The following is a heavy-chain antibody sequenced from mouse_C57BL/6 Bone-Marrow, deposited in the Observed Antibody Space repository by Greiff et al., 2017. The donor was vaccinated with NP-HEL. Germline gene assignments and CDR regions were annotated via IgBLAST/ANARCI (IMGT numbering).Heavy chain of an antibody. V-gene: IGHV1-54*01. D-gene: IGHD2-4*01. Sequence: VQLQESGAELVRPGTSVKVSCKASGYAFTNYLIEWVKQRPGQGLEWIGVINPGRGGTNYNEKFKGKATLTADKSSSTAYMQLSSLTSEDSAVYFCARWRIYYDLFDYWGQGTTLTVSS. J-gene: IGHJ2*01. CDR3: ARWRIYYDLFDY. CDR1: GYAFTNYL. CDR2: INPGRGGT.